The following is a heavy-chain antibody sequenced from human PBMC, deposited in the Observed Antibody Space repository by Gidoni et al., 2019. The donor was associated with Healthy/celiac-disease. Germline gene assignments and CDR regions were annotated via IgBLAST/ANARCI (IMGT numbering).Heavy chain of an antibody. CDR1: GYTFTSYG. CDR2: ISAYNGNT. D-gene: IGHD4-17*01. Sequence: QVQLVQSGAEVKKPGASVQVSCKASGYTFTSYGISWVRQAPGQGLEGMGWISAYNGNTNYAQKLQGRVTMTTDTSTSTAYMELRSLRSDDTAVYYCARQRGLRNANNYGMDVWGQGTTVTVSS. V-gene: IGHV1-18*01. CDR3: ARQRGLRNANNYGMDV. J-gene: IGHJ6*02.